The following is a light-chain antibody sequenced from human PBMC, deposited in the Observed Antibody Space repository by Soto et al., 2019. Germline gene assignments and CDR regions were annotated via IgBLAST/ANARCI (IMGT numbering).Light chain of an antibody. CDR1: QGISNY. CDR3: QRYDNFPFT. Sequence: DIQMTQSPYSLSASVGDRVTITCQASQGISNYLNWYQQKPGKAPKLLIYDASNLETGVPSRFSGSGSGTDFTFSISSLQAEDIATYYCQRYDNFPFTFGPGTKVDIK. V-gene: IGKV1-33*01. CDR2: DAS. J-gene: IGKJ3*01.